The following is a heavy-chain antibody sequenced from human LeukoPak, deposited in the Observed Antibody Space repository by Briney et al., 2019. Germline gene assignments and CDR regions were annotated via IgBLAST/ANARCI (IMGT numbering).Heavy chain of an antibody. Sequence: GGSLRLSCAASGFTFSSYAMHWVRQAPGKGLEYVSAISSNGGSTYYANSVKGRFTISRDNSKNTLYLQMGSLRAEDMAVYYCASGPVTLDYWGQGTLVTVSS. J-gene: IGHJ4*02. V-gene: IGHV3-64*01. D-gene: IGHD4-17*01. CDR3: ASGPVTLDY. CDR1: GFTFSSYA. CDR2: ISSNGGST.